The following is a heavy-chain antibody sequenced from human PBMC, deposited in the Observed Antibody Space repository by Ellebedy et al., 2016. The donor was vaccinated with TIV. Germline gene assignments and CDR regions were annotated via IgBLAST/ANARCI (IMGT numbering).Heavy chain of an antibody. CDR2: IYSGGST. CDR1: GVTVSTNY. CDR3: ARVRHYNRGDHWFDS. D-gene: IGHD1-1*01. Sequence: GGSLRLXCAVSGVTVSTNYISWVRQAPGKGLEWVSVIYSGGSTDYAASVKGRFTISRDTSKNTVYLQMNSLRAEDTAMYYCARVRHYNRGDHWFDSWGQGTLVTVSS. V-gene: IGHV3-53*01. J-gene: IGHJ5*01.